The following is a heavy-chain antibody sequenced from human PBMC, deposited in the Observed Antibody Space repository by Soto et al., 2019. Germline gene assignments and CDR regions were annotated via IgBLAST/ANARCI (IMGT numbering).Heavy chain of an antibody. CDR2: IIPIFGTA. D-gene: IGHD3-22*01. V-gene: IGHV1-69*13. CDR3: ARNYYDSSGYALDWFDP. CDR1: GGTFSSYA. Sequence: SVKVSFKASGGTFSSYAISWVRQAPGQGLEWMGGIIPIFGTANYAQKFQGRVTITADESTSTAYMELSSLRSEDTAVYYCARNYYDSSGYALDWFDPWGQGTLVTVSS. J-gene: IGHJ5*02.